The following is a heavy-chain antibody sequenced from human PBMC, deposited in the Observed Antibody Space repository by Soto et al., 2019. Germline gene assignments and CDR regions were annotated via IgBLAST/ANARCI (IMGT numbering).Heavy chain of an antibody. Sequence: GGSLRLSCAGSGFTFSNHWMNWVRQAPGKGLEWVANIKADGSEKYYVDSVKGRFTISRDNAKNSLYLQMNSLRAEDTAVYYCARSSSSFDYWGQGTLVTVSS. V-gene: IGHV3-7*03. CDR3: ARSSSSFDY. CDR2: IKADGSEK. CDR1: GFTFSNHW. D-gene: IGHD6-6*01. J-gene: IGHJ4*02.